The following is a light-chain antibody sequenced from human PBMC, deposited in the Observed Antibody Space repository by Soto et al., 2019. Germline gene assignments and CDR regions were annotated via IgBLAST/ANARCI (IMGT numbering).Light chain of an antibody. CDR3: CSYAGNYTHV. J-gene: IGLJ1*01. V-gene: IGLV2-11*01. Sequence: QSALTQPRSVSGSPGQSVTISCTGTSSDVGGYNYVSWYQQHPGKAPKLMIYDVSKRPSGVPDRFSSSKSGNTASLTISGLLAEDEADYYCCSYAGNYTHVFGTGTKLTVL. CDR1: SSDVGGYNY. CDR2: DVS.